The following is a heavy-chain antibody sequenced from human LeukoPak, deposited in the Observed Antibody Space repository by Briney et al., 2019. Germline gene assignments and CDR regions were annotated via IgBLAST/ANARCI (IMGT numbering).Heavy chain of an antibody. D-gene: IGHD6-19*01. V-gene: IGHV3-13*01. J-gene: IGHJ4*02. CDR1: GFTFINYD. Sequence: GGSLRLSCVASGFTFINYDMHWVRQATGKGLEWVSSIGPTGESYYPGSVKGRLTISRENARNSLHLQMNSRKVEDTAVYYCVRAGYSSGWYRFDYWGQGILATVSS. CDR3: VRAGYSSGWYRFDY. CDR2: IGPTGES.